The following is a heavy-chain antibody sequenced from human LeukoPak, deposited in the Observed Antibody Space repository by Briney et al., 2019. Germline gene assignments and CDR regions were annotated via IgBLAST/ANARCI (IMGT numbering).Heavy chain of an antibody. Sequence: SETLSLACTVSGVSISGYYWSWIRQPPGKGLEWIGYIYYSGSTNYNPSLKSRVTISVDTSKDQFSLKLSSVTAADTAVYYCARTTEGGYTYDYFYYYYMDVWGKGITVTISS. V-gene: IGHV4-59*01. CDR1: GVSISGYY. CDR2: IYYSGST. CDR3: ARTTEGGYTYDYFYYYYMDV. J-gene: IGHJ6*03. D-gene: IGHD5-18*01.